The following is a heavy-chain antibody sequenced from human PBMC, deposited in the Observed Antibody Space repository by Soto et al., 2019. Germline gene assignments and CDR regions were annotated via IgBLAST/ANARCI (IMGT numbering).Heavy chain of an antibody. V-gene: IGHV1-69*02. CDR3: ARVLHYGDYPLGY. D-gene: IGHD4-17*01. CDR2: IIPILGIA. J-gene: IGHJ4*02. Sequence: SVKVSCKASGYTFTSYTISWVRQAPGQGLEWMGRIIPILGIANYAQKFQGRVTITADKSTSTAYMELRSLRSDDTAMYYCARVLHYGDYPLGYWGQGTLVTVSS. CDR1: GYTFTSYT.